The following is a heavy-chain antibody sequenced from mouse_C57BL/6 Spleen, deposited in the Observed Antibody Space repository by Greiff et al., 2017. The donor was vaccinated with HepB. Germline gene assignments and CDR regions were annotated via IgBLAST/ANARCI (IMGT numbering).Heavy chain of an antibody. CDR2: IDPSDSET. CDR1: GYTFTSYW. J-gene: IGHJ1*03. V-gene: IGHV1-52*01. D-gene: IGHD1-1*01. CDR3: ARDRCGSRYFDV. Sequence: VQLQQPGAELVRPGSSVKLSCKASGYTFTSYWMHWVKQRPIQGLEWIGNIDPSDSETHYNQKFKDKATLTVDKSSSTAYMQLSSLTSEDSAVYYCARDRCGSRYFDVWGTGTTVTVSS.